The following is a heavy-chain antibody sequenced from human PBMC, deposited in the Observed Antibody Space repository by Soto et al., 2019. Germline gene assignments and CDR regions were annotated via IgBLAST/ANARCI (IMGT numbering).Heavy chain of an antibody. Sequence: SETLSLTCTVSGGSISSGDYYWSWIRQPPGKGLEWIGYIYYSGSTCYNPSLKSRVTISVDTSKNQFSLKLSSVTAADTAVYYCARKGVVLVPAAILSDNWFDPWGQGTLVTVSS. J-gene: IGHJ5*02. CDR3: ARKGVVLVPAAILSDNWFDP. V-gene: IGHV4-30-4*01. D-gene: IGHD2-2*01. CDR2: IYYSGST. CDR1: GGSISSGDYY.